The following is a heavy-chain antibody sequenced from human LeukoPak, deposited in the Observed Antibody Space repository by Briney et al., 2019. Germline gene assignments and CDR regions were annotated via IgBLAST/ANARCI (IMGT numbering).Heavy chain of an antibody. CDR2: ISSSSSYI. D-gene: IGHD6-19*01. CDR3: ARDLAVAGAFDI. Sequence: GGSLRLSCAASGFTFSSYSMNWVRQAPGKGLEWVSSISSSSSYIYYADSVKGRFTISRDNAKNSLYLQMNSLRAEDTAVYYCARDLAVAGAFDIWGQGTMVTVSS. J-gene: IGHJ3*02. V-gene: IGHV3-21*01. CDR1: GFTFSSYS.